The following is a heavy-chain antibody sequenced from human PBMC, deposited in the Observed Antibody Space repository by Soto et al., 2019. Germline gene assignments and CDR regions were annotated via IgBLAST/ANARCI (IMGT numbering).Heavy chain of an antibody. D-gene: IGHD3-10*01. CDR1: GGSISSGGYY. J-gene: IGHJ4*02. CDR2: IYYSEST. V-gene: IGHV4-31*03. CDR3: ARGGRYGSGSYPGY. Sequence: QVQLQESGPGLVKPSQTLSLTCTVSGGSISSGGYYWSWIRQHPGKGLEWIGYIYYSESTNYNPSLKSRVTISVATSKNQFSLTLSSVTAADTAVYYCARGGRYGSGSYPGYWGQGTLVTVSS.